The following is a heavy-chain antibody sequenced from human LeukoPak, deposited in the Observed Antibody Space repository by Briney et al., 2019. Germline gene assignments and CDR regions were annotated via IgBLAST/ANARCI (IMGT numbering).Heavy chain of an antibody. D-gene: IGHD3-3*01. CDR3: ARAIVTPSGYVWYFDL. Sequence: PSEILSLTCTVSGGSISSGGYWWSWIRQYPGKGLEWIGYIYYSGSIYYNPSLRSRVTMSVDTSQNQYSLKLNSVTAADTAVYYCARAIVTPSGYVWYFDLWGRGTLVTVSS. V-gene: IGHV4-31*03. J-gene: IGHJ2*01. CDR1: GGSISSGGYW. CDR2: IYYSGSI.